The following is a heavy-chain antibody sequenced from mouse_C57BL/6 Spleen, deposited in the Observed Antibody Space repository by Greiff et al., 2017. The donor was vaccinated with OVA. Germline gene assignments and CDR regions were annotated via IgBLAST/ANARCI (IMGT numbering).Heavy chain of an antibody. D-gene: IGHD1-1*01. Sequence: EVQLQQSGPELVKPGASVKMSCKASGYTFTDYNMHWVKQSHGKSLEWIGYINPNNGGTSYNQKFKGKATLTVNKSSSTAYMELRSLTSEDSAVYYCARSYKGYYYAMDYWGQGTSVTVSS. CDR1: GYTFTDYN. V-gene: IGHV1-22*01. CDR3: ARSYKGYYYAMDY. J-gene: IGHJ4*01. CDR2: INPNNGGT.